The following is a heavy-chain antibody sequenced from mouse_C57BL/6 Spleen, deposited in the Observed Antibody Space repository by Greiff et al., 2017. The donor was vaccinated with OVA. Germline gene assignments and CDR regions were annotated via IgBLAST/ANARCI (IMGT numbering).Heavy chain of an antibody. V-gene: IGHV1-19*01. D-gene: IGHD1-1*01. CDR2: INPYNGGT. CDR1: GYTFTDYY. CDR3: ARWGGSSSGAMDY. J-gene: IGHJ4*01. Sequence: VQLQQSGPVLVKPGASVKMSCKASGYTFTDYYMNWVKQSHGKSLEWIGVINPYNGGTSYNQKFKGKATLTVDKSSSTAYMELNSLTSEDSAVYYGARWGGSSSGAMDYWGQGTSVTVSS.